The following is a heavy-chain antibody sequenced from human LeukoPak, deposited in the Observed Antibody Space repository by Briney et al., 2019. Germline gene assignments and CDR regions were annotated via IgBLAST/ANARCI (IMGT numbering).Heavy chain of an antibody. CDR2: ISYDGSNK. D-gene: IGHD2-8*01. V-gene: IGHV3-30*18. J-gene: IGHJ4*02. CDR1: GFTFSSYG. Sequence: GRSLRLSCAASGFTFSSYGMHWVRQAPGKGLEWVAVISYDGSNKYYADSVKGRFTISRDNSKNTLYLQMNSLRAEDTAVYYCANGLTGVAPPFDYWGQGTLVTVSS. CDR3: ANGLTGVAPPFDY.